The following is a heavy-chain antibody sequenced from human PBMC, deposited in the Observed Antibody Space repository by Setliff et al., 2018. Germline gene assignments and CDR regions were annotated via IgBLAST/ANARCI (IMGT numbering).Heavy chain of an antibody. Sequence: GASVKVSCKASGYTFTNYAMNWVRQAPGQGLEWMGWINTNTGFPTYAQGFTGRFVFSLDTSVSTAYLQISSVKAEDTAVYYCARGYCSGGSCADYWGQGTLVTVSS. D-gene: IGHD2-15*01. CDR3: ARGYCSGGSCADY. V-gene: IGHV7-4-1*02. J-gene: IGHJ4*02. CDR2: INTNTGFP. CDR1: GYTFTNYA.